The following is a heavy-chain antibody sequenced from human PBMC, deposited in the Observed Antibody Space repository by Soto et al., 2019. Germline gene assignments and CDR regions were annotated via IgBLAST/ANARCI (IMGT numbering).Heavy chain of an antibody. CDR2: ISWNSGSI. V-gene: IGHV3-9*01. J-gene: IGHJ1*01. Sequence: PGGSLRLSCATSGFTFDDYAMHWVRQAPGKGLEWVSGISWNSGSIGYADSVKGRFTISRDNAKNSLYLQMNSLRAEDTALYYCAISGWYVSEYFQHWGQGTLVTVSS. D-gene: IGHD6-19*01. CDR1: GFTFDDYA. CDR3: AISGWYVSEYFQH.